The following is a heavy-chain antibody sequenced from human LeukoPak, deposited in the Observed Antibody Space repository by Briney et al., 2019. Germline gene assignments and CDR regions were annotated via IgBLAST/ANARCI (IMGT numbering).Heavy chain of an antibody. CDR3: ARGWRYFDY. CDR1: GGSFSGYY. CDR2: INHSGST. J-gene: IGHJ4*02. V-gene: IGHV4-34*01. Sequence: PSETLSLTCAVYGGSFSGYYWSWIRQPPGKGLEWIGEINHSGSTNYNPSLKSRVTISVDTSKNQFSLKLSSVTAADTAVYHCARGWRYFDYWGQGTLVTVSS.